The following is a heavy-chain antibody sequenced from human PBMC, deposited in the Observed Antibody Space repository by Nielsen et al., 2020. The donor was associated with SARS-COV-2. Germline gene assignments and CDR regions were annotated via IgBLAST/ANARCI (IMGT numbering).Heavy chain of an antibody. CDR1: GFTFSSYS. Sequence: GESLKISCAASGFTFSSYSMNWVRQAPGKGLEWVSSISSSSSYIYYADSVKGRFTISRDNAKNSLYLQMNSLRAEDTAVYYCAREQLGIEYYYGMDVWGQGTTVTVSS. V-gene: IGHV3-21*01. CDR2: ISSSSSYI. D-gene: IGHD7-27*01. J-gene: IGHJ6*02. CDR3: AREQLGIEYYYGMDV.